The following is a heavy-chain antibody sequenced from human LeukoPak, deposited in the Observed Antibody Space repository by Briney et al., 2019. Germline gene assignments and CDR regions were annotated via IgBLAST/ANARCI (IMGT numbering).Heavy chain of an antibody. CDR3: ARVGLDSSSWYLYYYYYMDV. Sequence: GGSLRLSCAASGFTFSSYWMSWVRQAPGKGLEWVANIKRDGSEKYYVDSVKGRFTISRDNAKNSLYLQMNSLRAEDTAVYYCARVGLDSSSWYLYYYYYMDVWGKGTTVTVSS. D-gene: IGHD6-13*01. CDR2: IKRDGSEK. V-gene: IGHV3-7*01. CDR1: GFTFSSYW. J-gene: IGHJ6*03.